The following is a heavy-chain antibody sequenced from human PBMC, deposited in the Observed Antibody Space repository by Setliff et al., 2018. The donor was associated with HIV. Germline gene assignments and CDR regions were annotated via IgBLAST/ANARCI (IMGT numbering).Heavy chain of an antibody. CDR1: GGSFSGYY. Sequence: SETLSLTCAVYGGSFSGYYWSWIRQPPGKGLEWIGTLYFSGGTSYNSSLKSRVTISGDTSNNQFSLNLTSVTTADTAVYYCARPVSKNFYGMDVWGLGTTVTVSS. CDR2: LYFSGGT. J-gene: IGHJ6*02. V-gene: IGHV4-34*11. CDR3: ARPVSKNFYGMDV.